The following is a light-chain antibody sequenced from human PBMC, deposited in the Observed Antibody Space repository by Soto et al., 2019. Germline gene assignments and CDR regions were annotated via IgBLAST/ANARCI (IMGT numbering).Light chain of an antibody. Sequence: QAVVTQSSSASASLGSSVKLTCTLSSGHISYIIAWHQQQAGKAPRYLMKLEGSGIDQKGSGVPDRFSGSSSGADRYLTISNLQSDDEADYYCETWDTYTRVFGGGTKLTVL. J-gene: IGLJ3*02. CDR1: SGHISYI. V-gene: IGLV4-60*03. CDR3: ETWDTYTRV. CDR2: LEGSGID.